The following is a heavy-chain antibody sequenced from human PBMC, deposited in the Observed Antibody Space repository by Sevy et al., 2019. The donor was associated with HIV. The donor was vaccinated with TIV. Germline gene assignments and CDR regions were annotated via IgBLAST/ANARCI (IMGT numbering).Heavy chain of an antibody. V-gene: IGHV1-3*01. J-gene: IGHJ4*01. Sequence: ASVKVSCKASGYLFISFVMHWVRQAPGQGLEWVGWINVGNGNTKYSQKFQDRVTITRYASTSTTYLELTSLTSEETAIYYCTREAKQQLSQYFFDFWGQEPWSPSPQ. CDR2: INVGNGNT. CDR3: TREAKQQLSQYFFDF. CDR1: GYLFISFV. D-gene: IGHD6-13*01.